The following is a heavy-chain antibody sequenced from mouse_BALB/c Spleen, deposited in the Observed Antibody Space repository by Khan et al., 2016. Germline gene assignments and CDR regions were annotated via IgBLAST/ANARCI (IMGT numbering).Heavy chain of an antibody. CDR1: GYTITNYW. J-gene: IGHJ1*01. D-gene: IGHD1-1*01. V-gene: IGHV1-63*02. CDR2: LYPGGGYT. CDR3: ARLCDARSYESFDV. Sequence: QVQLKQSGAELVRPGNSVKISCKATGYTITNYWRGWVKQRPGHGLEWIGDLYPGGGYTNYKEKFKGKATLTADTSSITAYMQLVRLTSSGSAVYFFARLCDARSYESFDVWGARTAITVSS.